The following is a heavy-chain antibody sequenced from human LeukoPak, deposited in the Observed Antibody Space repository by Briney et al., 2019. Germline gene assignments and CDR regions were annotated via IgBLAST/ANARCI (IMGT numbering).Heavy chain of an antibody. J-gene: IGHJ3*02. V-gene: IGHV3-21*01. CDR3: ARPASGGDAFDI. Sequence: GGSLRLSCAASGFTFSSYSMNWVRQAPGKGLEWVSSISSSSSYIYYADSVKGRFTISRDNAKNSLYLQMNSLRAEDTAVYYCARPASGGDAFDIWGQGTMVTVSS. CDR2: ISSSSSYI. CDR1: GFTFSSYS. D-gene: IGHD6-19*01.